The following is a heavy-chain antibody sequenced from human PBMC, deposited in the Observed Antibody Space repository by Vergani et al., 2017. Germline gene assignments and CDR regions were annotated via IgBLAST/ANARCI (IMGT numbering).Heavy chain of an antibody. CDR1: GFTFSSYG. Sequence: QVQLVESGGGVVQPGRSLRLSCAASGFTFSSYGMHWVRQAPGKGLEWVAVIWYDGSNKYYADSVKGRFTISRDNSKNTLYLQMNSLRAEDTAVYYCARKPYWSGYSNYFDYWGQGTLVTVSS. D-gene: IGHD3-3*02. CDR2: IWYDGSNK. J-gene: IGHJ4*02. V-gene: IGHV3-33*01. CDR3: ARKPYWSGYSNYFDY.